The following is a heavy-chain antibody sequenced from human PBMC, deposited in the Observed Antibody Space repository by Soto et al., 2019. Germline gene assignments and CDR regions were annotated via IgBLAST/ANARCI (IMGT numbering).Heavy chain of an antibody. V-gene: IGHV1-18*04. Sequence: ASVKDCYNAAGCNITSYGISWVRKAPRQGLEWMGWISAYNGNTNYAQKLQGRVTMTTDTSTSTAYMELRSLRSDDTAVYYCARGKRRYSSSWYHYYYSMDVWGQGTTVTVSS. CDR1: GCNITSYG. J-gene: IGHJ6*02. CDR2: ISAYNGNT. CDR3: ARGKRRYSSSWYHYYYSMDV. D-gene: IGHD6-13*01.